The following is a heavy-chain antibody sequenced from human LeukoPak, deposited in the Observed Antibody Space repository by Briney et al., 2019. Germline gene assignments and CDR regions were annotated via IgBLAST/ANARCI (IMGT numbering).Heavy chain of an antibody. D-gene: IGHD3-10*01. Sequence: PSETLSLTCAVSGGSINSYYWSWIRQPPGKGLEWIGYIYYSGSTNYNPSLKSRVTISVDTSKNQSSLKLSSVTAADTAVYYCARDGSSGFDYWGQGTLVTVSS. V-gene: IGHV4-59*01. CDR1: GGSINSYY. J-gene: IGHJ4*02. CDR3: ARDGSSGFDY. CDR2: IYYSGST.